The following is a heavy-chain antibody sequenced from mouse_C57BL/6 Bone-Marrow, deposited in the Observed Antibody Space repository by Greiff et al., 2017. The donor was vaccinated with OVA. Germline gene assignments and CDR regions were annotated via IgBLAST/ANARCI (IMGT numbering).Heavy chain of an antibody. CDR2: IYPRSGNT. CDR3: ASHSSGYYFDY. CDR1: GYTFTSYG. Sequence: VMLVESGAELARPGASVKLSCKASGYTFTSYGISWVKQRTGQGLEWIGEIYPRSGNTYYNEKFKGKATLTADKSSSTAYMELRSLTSEDSAVYFCASHSSGYYFDYWGQGTTLTVSS. V-gene: IGHV1-81*01. J-gene: IGHJ2*01. D-gene: IGHD3-2*02.